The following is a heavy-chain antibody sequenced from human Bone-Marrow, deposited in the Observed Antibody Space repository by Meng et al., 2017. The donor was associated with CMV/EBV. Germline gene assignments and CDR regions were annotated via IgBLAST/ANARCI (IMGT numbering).Heavy chain of an antibody. J-gene: IGHJ4*02. CDR3: ARAYTIFGVVIPGVLVY. CDR2: ISAYNGNT. V-gene: IGHV1-18*01. CDR1: GYNFPSYG. Sequence: ASVKVSCKASGYNFPSYGITWIRQAPGQGLEWMASISAYNGNTNYAQKVQGRVTVTTDTSTSTAYMELRSLRSDDTAVYYCARAYTIFGVVIPGVLVYWGQGTLVTVAS. D-gene: IGHD3-3*01.